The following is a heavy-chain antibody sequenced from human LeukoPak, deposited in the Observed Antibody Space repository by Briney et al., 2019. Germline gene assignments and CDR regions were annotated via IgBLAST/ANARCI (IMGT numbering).Heavy chain of an antibody. J-gene: IGHJ4*02. V-gene: IGHV4-38-2*01. CDR3: ARNALGDYVNY. CDR2: IYYSGST. CDR1: GYSISSGYY. D-gene: IGHD2-21*01. Sequence: SETLSLTCAVSGYSISSGYYWGWIQQPPGKGLEWIGSIYYSGSTYYNPSLKSRVTISVDTSKNQFSLKLSSVTAADTAVYYCARNALGDYVNYWGQGTLVTVSS.